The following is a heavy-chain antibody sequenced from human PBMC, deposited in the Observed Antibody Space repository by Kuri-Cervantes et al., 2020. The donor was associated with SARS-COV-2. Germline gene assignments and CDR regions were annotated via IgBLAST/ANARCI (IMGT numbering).Heavy chain of an antibody. Sequence: GSLRLSCTVSGGSISSYYWSWIRQPPGKGLEWIGYIYYSGSTYYNPSLKSRVTISVDKSKNQFSLKLSSATAADTAVYYCARRSLYGMDVWGQGTTVTVSS. J-gene: IGHJ6*02. CDR2: IYYSGST. CDR3: ARRSLYGMDV. D-gene: IGHD3-10*01. CDR1: GGSISSYY. V-gene: IGHV4-59*12.